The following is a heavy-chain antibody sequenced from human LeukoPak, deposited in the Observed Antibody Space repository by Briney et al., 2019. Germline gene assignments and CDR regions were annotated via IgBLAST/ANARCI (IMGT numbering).Heavy chain of an antibody. Sequence: SVKVSCKASGGTFSSYAISWVRQAPGQGLEWMGGIIPIFGTANYAQKFQGRVTITADKSTSTAYMELSSLRSEDTAVYYCARDLTPTTSYYYYYYMDVWGKGTTVTVSS. CDR2: IIPIFGTA. J-gene: IGHJ6*03. CDR3: ARDLTPTTSYYYYYYMDV. V-gene: IGHV1-69*06. CDR1: GGTFSSYA. D-gene: IGHD1-1*01.